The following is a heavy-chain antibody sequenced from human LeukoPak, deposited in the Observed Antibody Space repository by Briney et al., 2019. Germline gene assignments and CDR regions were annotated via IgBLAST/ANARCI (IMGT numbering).Heavy chain of an antibody. CDR1: GYTFTGYY. CDR2: INPNSGGT. CDR3: ARDSSITMIVVVRRDAFDI. D-gene: IGHD3-22*01. Sequence: ASVKVSCKASGYTFTGYYMHWVRQAPGQGLEWMGWINPNSGGTNYAQKFQGRVTMIRDTSISTAYMELSRLRSDDTAVYYCARDSSITMIVVVRRDAFDIWGQGTMVTVSS. V-gene: IGHV1-2*02. J-gene: IGHJ3*02.